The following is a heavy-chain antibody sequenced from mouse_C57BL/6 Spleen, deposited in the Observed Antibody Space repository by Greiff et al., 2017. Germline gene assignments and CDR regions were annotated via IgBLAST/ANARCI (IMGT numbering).Heavy chain of an antibody. Sequence: VKLQESGAELVKPGASVKMSCKASGYTFTTSPIEWMKQNHGKSLEWIGNFHPYNDDTKYNEKFKGKATVTVDKSSSSVYLELILLTSDDSAVYYCESAIDYDYDDWYYFDYWGQGTTLTVSS. D-gene: IGHD2-4*01. J-gene: IGHJ2*01. CDR2: FHPYNDDT. CDR3: ESAIDYDYDDWYYFDY. V-gene: IGHV1-47*01. CDR1: GYTFTTSP.